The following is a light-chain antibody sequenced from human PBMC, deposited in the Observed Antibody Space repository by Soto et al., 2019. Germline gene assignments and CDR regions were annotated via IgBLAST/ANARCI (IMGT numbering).Light chain of an antibody. J-gene: IGKJ5*01. CDR1: QSVSSTY. Sequence: EIVLTQSPGTLSLSPGERATLSCRASQSVSSTYLAWYQQKPGQPPRLLIYGASSRATGIPDMFSGSGSGTDFTLTITRLESEDFAVYYSQQYASSPVTFGQGTRLDIK. CDR3: QQYASSPVT. V-gene: IGKV3-20*01. CDR2: GAS.